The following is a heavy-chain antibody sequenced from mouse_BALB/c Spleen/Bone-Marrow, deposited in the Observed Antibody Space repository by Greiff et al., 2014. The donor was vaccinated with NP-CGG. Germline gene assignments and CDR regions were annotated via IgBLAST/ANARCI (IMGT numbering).Heavy chain of an antibody. J-gene: IGHJ3*01. CDR1: GVTFSSYA. Sequence: DVQLVESGGGLVKPGGSLKLSCAASGVTFSSYAMSWVRQTPEKRLEWVATISSGGSYTYYPDSVKGRFTISRDNAKNTLYLQMSSLRSEDTAMYYCARLRDGYSPFAYWGQGTLVTVSA. V-gene: IGHV5-9-3*01. CDR2: ISSGGSYT. CDR3: ARLRDGYSPFAY. D-gene: IGHD2-3*01.